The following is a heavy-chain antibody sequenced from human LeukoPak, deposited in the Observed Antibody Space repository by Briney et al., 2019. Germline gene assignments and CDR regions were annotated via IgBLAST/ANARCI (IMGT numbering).Heavy chain of an antibody. V-gene: IGHV4-39*07. CDR2: ISYSGST. CDR3: ARDTRIVGATTWGDY. CDR1: DGSISNTGSGTYS. D-gene: IGHD1-26*01. Sequence: SETLSLTCTVSDGSISNTGSGTYSWGWIRQPPGKGLEWIGGISYSGSTNYNPSLKSRVTMSIDTSKKQFSLELSSVTAADPAVYYCARDTRIVGATTWGDYWGRGTLVTVSS. J-gene: IGHJ4*02.